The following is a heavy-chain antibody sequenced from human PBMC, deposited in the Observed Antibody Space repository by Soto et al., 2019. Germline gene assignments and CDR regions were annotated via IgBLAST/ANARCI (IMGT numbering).Heavy chain of an antibody. V-gene: IGHV3-15*01. CDR2: IKSKTDGGTT. CDR3: TTPHGRNAFDI. Sequence: GGSLRLSCAASGFTFSNALMSWVRQAPGKGLEWVGRIKSKTDGGTTNYAAPVKGRFTISRDDSKNTLYLQMNSLQTEDTAVYYCTTPHGRNAFDIWGQGTMVTVSS. D-gene: IGHD2-8*01. J-gene: IGHJ3*02. CDR1: GFTFSNAL.